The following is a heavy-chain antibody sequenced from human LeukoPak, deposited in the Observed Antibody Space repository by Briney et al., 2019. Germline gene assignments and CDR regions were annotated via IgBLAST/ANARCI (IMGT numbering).Heavy chain of an antibody. J-gene: IGHJ3*02. V-gene: IGHV3-7*03. CDR3: AKGPMAGGFDI. D-gene: IGHD3-10*01. CDR2: IKQEGSEK. Sequence: PGGSLRLSCAASGFTFSSYGMHWVRQAPGKGLEGVANIKQEGSEKYYVDSVKGRFTISRDNSKDTLYLQMNSLRAEDTAVYYCAKGPMAGGFDIWGQGTMVTVPS. CDR1: GFTFSSYG.